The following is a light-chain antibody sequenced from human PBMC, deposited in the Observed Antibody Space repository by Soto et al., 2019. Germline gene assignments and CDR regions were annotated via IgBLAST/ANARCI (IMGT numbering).Light chain of an antibody. CDR2: GVS. V-gene: IGKV1-5*01. J-gene: IGKJ5*01. Sequence: DIQLTQSPSSLSASVGDTVTITCRAGQNIGTYLAWYQQKAGKAPKLLIYGVSTLHSGVPPRFSGNGSGAEFTLTVRSLQPDDFGTFYCQLYNTYAITFGQGTRLDI. CDR1: QNIGTY. CDR3: QLYNTYAIT.